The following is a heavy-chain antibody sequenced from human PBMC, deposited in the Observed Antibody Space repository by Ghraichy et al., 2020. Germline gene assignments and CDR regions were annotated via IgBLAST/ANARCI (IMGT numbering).Heavy chain of an antibody. V-gene: IGHV3-9*03. CDR1: GFTFDDYA. CDR2: IGWNSVGM. J-gene: IGHJ4*02. D-gene: IGHD4-17*01. CDR3: AKDQDDYGDSFFDY. Sequence: SLNISCAASGFTFDDYAMHWVGRAPGRGLEWVSSIGWNSVGMLHADSVKGRFTISRDNAKNSLYLQMNSLRAEDVAFYYCAKDQDDYGDSFFDYWGQGTLVSVSS.